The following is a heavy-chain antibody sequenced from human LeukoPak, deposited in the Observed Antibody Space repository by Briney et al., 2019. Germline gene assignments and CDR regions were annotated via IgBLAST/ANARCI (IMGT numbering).Heavy chain of an antibody. D-gene: IGHD3-22*01. CDR2: ISSSGSTI. V-gene: IGHV3-48*03. CDR3: ARELRSLRADMDV. J-gene: IGHJ6*03. Sequence: GGSLRLSCAASGFTFSSYEMNWVRQAPGKGLEWVSYISSSGSTIYYADSVKGRFTISRDNAKNSLYLQMNSLRAENTAVYYCARELRSLRADMDVWGKGTTVTVSS. CDR1: GFTFSSYE.